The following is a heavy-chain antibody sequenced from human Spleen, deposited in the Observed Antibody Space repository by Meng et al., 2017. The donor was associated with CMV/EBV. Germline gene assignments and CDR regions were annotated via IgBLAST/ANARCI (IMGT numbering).Heavy chain of an antibody. J-gene: IGHJ4*02. CDR2: IYPGDSDT. CDR1: EYSFTSYW. CDR3: ARHPNSGDSDGFS. Sequence: KVSCKGSEYSFTSYWIGWVRQMPGKGLEWMGIIYPGDSDTRYSPSFQGQVTISADKSISTAYLQWSSLKASDTAMYYCARHPNSGDSDGFSWGQGTLVTVSS. D-gene: IGHD4-17*01. V-gene: IGHV5-51*01.